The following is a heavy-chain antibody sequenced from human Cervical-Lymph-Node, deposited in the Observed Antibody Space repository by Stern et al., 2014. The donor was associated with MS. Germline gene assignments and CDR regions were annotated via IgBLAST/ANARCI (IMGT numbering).Heavy chain of an antibody. CDR1: GFTFSSYG. V-gene: IGHV3-33*01. J-gene: IGHJ4*02. Sequence: VQLLESGGGVVQPGRSLRLSCAASGFTFSSYGMHWVRQAPGKGLVWGAVIWYDGSNNYYADSVKGRFTISRDNSKNTLYLQMNSLRAEDTAVYYCARGGDVRGVMLDYWGQGTLVTVSS. CDR3: ARGGDVRGVMLDY. D-gene: IGHD3-10*01. CDR2: IWYDGSNN.